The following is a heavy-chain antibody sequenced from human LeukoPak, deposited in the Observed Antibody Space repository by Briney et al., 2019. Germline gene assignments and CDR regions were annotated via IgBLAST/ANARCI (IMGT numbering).Heavy chain of an antibody. CDR3: AKGRCSSTSCYTIGYGSGSYFDY. V-gene: IGHV3-30*02. D-gene: IGHD2-2*02. CDR2: IQYDGSNK. CDR1: GFTFSSYG. J-gene: IGHJ4*02. Sequence: PGGSLRLSCAASGFTFSSYGMHWVRQAPGKGLEWVAFIQYDGSNKYYADSVKGRFTISRDNSKNTLYLQMNSLRAEDTAVYYCAKGRCSSTSCYTIGYGSGSYFDYWGQGTLVTVSS.